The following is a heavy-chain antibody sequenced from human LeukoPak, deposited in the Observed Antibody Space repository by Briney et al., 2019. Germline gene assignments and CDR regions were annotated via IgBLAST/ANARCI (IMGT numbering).Heavy chain of an antibody. Sequence: SETLSLTCAVYGGSFSGYYWSWIRQPPGKGLEWIGEINHSGSTNYNPSLKSRVTISVDTSKNQFSLKLSSVTAADTAVYYCAREYYYYMDVWGKGTTVTISS. J-gene: IGHJ6*03. CDR3: AREYYYYMDV. CDR1: GGSFSGYY. V-gene: IGHV4-34*01. CDR2: INHSGST.